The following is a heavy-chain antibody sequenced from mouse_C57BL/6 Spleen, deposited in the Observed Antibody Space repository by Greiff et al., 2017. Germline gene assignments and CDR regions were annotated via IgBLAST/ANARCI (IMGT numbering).Heavy chain of an antibody. V-gene: IGHV2-9-1*01. CDR1: GFSLTSSA. D-gene: IGHD2-3*01. CDR2: IWTGGGT. Sequence: VKLQESGPGLVAPSQSLSITCTVSGFSLTSSAISWVRQPPGKGLEWLGVIWTGGGTNYNSALKYRLSISKDNSKSQVFLKMNSLQTDDTARYYCARNDRWFNTGAMDYWGQGTSVTVSA. CDR3: ARNDRWFNTGAMDY. J-gene: IGHJ4*01.